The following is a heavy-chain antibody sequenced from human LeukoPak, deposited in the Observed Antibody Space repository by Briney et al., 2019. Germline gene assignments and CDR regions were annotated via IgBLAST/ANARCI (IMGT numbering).Heavy chain of an antibody. D-gene: IGHD2-2*01. J-gene: IGHJ4*02. CDR1: GGSISSGSYY. Sequence: PSETLSLTCTVSGGSISSGSYYWSWIRQPAGKGLEWIGRIYTSGSTNYNPSLKSRVTISVDTSKNQFSLKLSSVTVADTAVYYCARDGEYCSSTSCYSTYFDYWGQGTLVTVSS. V-gene: IGHV4-61*02. CDR3: ARDGEYCSSTSCYSTYFDY. CDR2: IYTSGST.